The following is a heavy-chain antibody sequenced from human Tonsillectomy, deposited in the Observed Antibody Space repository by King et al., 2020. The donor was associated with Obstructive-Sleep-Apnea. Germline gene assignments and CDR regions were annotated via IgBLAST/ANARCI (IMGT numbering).Heavy chain of an antibody. D-gene: IGHD3-22*01. Sequence: VQLVESGGGVVQPGRSLRLSCAASGFTFSSYAMHWVRQAPGKGLEWVAVISYDGSNKYYADSVKGRFTISRDNSKNTLYLQMNSLRAEDTAVYYCAIGMGDSSEGGDYYYYGMDVWGQGTTVTVSS. CDR3: AIGMGDSSEGGDYYYYGMDV. CDR1: GFTFSSYA. J-gene: IGHJ6*02. CDR2: ISYDGSNK. V-gene: IGHV3-30-3*01.